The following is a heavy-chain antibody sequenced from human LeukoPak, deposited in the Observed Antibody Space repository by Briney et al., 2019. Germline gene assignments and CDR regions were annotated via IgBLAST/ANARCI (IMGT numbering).Heavy chain of an antibody. D-gene: IGHD3-22*01. CDR2: ISSSSSYI. J-gene: IGHJ4*02. CDR3: ARASHYYDSSGYYYPNDY. V-gene: IGHV3-21*01. CDR1: GFTFSSYS. Sequence: GGSLRLSCAASGFTFSSYSMNWVRQAPGKGLEWVSSISSSSSYIYYADSVKGRFTISRDNPKNSLYLQMNSLRAEDTAVYYCARASHYYDSSGYYYPNDYWGQGTLVTVSS.